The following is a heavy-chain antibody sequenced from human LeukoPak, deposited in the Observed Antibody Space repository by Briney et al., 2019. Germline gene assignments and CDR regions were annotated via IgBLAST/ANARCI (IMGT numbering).Heavy chain of an antibody. CDR1: GFTFSSYS. CDR2: ISGSGGST. Sequence: GGSLRLSCAASGFTFSSYSMNWVRQAPGKGLEWVSAISGSGGSTYYADSVKGRFTISRDNSKNTLYLQMNSLRAEDTAVYYCAKDLSVGAAAGRFDYWGQGTLVTVSS. V-gene: IGHV3-23*01. D-gene: IGHD6-13*01. CDR3: AKDLSVGAAAGRFDY. J-gene: IGHJ4*02.